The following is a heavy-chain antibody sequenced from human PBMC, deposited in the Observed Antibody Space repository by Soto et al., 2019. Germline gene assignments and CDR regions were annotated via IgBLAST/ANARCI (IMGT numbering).Heavy chain of an antibody. D-gene: IGHD3-10*01. CDR3: ARYAFPANYGSGSYYKAISGWFDP. J-gene: IGHJ5*02. CDR2: TYYRSKWYN. V-gene: IGHV6-1*01. CDR1: GDSVSSNSAA. Sequence: KQSQTLSLTCAISGDSVSSNSAAWNWIRQSPSRGLEWLGRTYYRSKWYNDYAVSVKSRININPDTSKNQFSLQLNSVTPEDTAVYYCARYAFPANYGSGSYYKAISGWFDPWGQGTLVTVSS.